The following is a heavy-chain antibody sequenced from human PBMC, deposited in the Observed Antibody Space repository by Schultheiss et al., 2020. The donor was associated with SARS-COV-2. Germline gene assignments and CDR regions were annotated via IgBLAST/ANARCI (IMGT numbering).Heavy chain of an antibody. V-gene: IGHV4-59*08. CDR3: ARHGDYGDYVVAFDI. D-gene: IGHD4-17*01. CDR1: GGSISSYY. J-gene: IGHJ3*02. Sequence: GSLRLSCTVSGGSISSYYWSWIRQPPGKGLEWIGYIYYSGSTYYNPSLKSRVTISVDTSKNQFSLKLSSVTAADTAVYYCARHGDYGDYVVAFDIWGQGTMVTVSS. CDR2: IYYSGST.